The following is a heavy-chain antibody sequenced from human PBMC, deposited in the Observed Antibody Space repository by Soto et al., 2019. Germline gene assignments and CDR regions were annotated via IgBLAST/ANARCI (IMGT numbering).Heavy chain of an antibody. J-gene: IGHJ4*02. V-gene: IGHV3-15*01. CDR1: GFTFRNVW. Sequence: EVRLVGSGGGLVKPGGSLRLSCAASGFTFRNVWMSWVRQVPGKGLEWVGRVKSRSDGGTTDYAAPVKGRFTVSRDDSQSTLSLQMDSLKIEDSAVYFCTTAAGGMWGADYWGQGTPVTVSS. CDR2: VKSRSDGGTT. CDR3: TTAAGGMWGADY. D-gene: IGHD1-26*01.